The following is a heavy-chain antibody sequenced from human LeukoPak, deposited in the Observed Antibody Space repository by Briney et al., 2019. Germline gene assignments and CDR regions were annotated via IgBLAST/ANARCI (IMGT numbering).Heavy chain of an antibody. J-gene: IGHJ1*01. D-gene: IGHD3-10*01. Sequence: GGSLRLSCAASGFTYSRYWMHWVRQVPGKGLVWVARIKGDESYTFYADSVKGRFTISRDNAKNTLYLQMNSLRAEDTAVYYCASGSGSYVNFQHWGQGTLVTVSS. CDR2: IKGDESYT. CDR3: ASGSGSYVNFQH. V-gene: IGHV3-74*01. CDR1: GFTYSRYW.